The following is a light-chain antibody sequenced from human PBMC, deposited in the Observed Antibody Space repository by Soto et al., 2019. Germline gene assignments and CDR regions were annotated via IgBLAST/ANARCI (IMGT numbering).Light chain of an antibody. CDR1: QNIGAW. CDR2: RAS. CDR3: QQYNSYSHVYT. Sequence: DIQMTQSPYTLSASVGDRVTITCRASQNIGAWLAWYQQKPGQGPKLLIYRASNLESGVPSRFSGSGSGTQFTLAISSLQPDDFATYYCQQYNSYSHVYTFGPGTRLEIK. V-gene: IGKV1-5*03. J-gene: IGKJ2*01.